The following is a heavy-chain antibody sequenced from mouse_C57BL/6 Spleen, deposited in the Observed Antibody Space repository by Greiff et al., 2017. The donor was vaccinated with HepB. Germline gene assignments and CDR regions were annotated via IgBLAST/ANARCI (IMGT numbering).Heavy chain of an antibody. CDR2: INPSNGGT. D-gene: IGHD2-2*01. CDR3: ASLWLRREGNYFDY. J-gene: IGHJ2*01. V-gene: IGHV1-53*01. CDR1: GYTFTSYW. Sequence: QVQLKQPGTELVKPGASVKLSCKASGYTFTSYWMHWVKQRPGQGLEWIGNINPSNGGTNYNEKFKSKATLTVDKSSSTAYMQLSSLTSEDSAVYYCASLWLRREGNYFDYWGQGTTLTVSS.